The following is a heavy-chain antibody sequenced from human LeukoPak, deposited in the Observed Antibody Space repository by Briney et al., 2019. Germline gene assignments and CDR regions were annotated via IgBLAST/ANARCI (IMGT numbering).Heavy chain of an antibody. CDR3: ARGRDDSSSWYYFDY. CDR2: NIPIFGTA. CDR1: GGIFSSYA. J-gene: IGHJ4*02. Sequence: ASVTVSCKASGGIFSSYAIGGVRQAPGQGLGWMGGNIPIFGTANYEQKFQGRVTITADESTSTAYMELSSLRSEDTAVYYCARGRDDSSSWYYFDYWGQGTLVTVSS. V-gene: IGHV1-69*13. D-gene: IGHD6-13*01.